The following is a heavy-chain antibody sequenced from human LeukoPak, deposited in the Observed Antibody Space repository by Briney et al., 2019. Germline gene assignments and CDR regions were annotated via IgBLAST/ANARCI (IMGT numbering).Heavy chain of an antibody. CDR3: ARGTLYSGWSYYFDY. J-gene: IGHJ4*02. CDR2: IYHSGST. Sequence: SETLSLTCTVAGYTISSGHYWGWIRQPPGKGLEWIGSIYHSGSTYYNPSLKSRVTISVDTSKNHFSLRLSSVTAADTAMYYCARGTLYSGWSYYFDYWGQGSQVTVSS. CDR1: GYTISSGHY. D-gene: IGHD6-19*01. V-gene: IGHV4-38-2*02.